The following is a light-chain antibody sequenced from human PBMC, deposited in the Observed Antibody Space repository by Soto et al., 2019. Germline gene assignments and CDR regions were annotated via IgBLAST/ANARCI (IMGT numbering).Light chain of an antibody. CDR1: MRDVGAYNL. V-gene: IGLV2-14*01. CDR3: SSYTSKSSLM. CDR2: EVR. J-gene: IGLJ3*02. Sequence: QSVLTQRASVSGSPGQSITISCAGTMRDVGAYNLVSWYQQHPGRAPQLIIYEVRNRPSGISFRFSGSKSGNTASLTISGLQAEDEADYYCSSYTSKSSLMFGGGTKVTVL.